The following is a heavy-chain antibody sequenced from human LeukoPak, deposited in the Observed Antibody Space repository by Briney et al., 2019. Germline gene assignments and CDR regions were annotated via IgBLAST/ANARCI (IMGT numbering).Heavy chain of an antibody. CDR3: AKGHGDYSPAYYFDH. V-gene: IGHV3-23*01. CDR1: GITFSSYG. J-gene: IGHJ4*02. CDR2: MSGSSGRT. D-gene: IGHD4-17*01. Sequence: GGSLRLSCAAPGITFSSYGMSWVRQAPGKGLEWVSSMSGSSGRTNYADPVKGRFTISRDNPKNTLYLQMNSLRAEDTTVYYCAKGHGDYSPAYYFDHWGQGSLVTVSS.